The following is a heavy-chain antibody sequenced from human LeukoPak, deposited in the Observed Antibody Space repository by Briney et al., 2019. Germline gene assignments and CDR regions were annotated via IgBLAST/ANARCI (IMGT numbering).Heavy chain of an antibody. Sequence: GGSLRLSCAASGFXFSTYTINWVRQAPGKGLEWVSSISSSSNYIYYADSVKGRFTISRDNAKNSLYLQMNSLRAEDTAVYYCARGYSSGWYEVDYWGQGTLVTVSS. D-gene: IGHD6-19*01. CDR1: GFXFSTYT. CDR3: ARGYSSGWYEVDY. J-gene: IGHJ4*02. V-gene: IGHV3-21*01. CDR2: ISSSSNYI.